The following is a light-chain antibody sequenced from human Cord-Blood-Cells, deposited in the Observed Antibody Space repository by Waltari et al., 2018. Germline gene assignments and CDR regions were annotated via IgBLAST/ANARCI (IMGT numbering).Light chain of an antibody. V-gene: IGLV2-14*01. Sequence: QSALTQPASVSGSPGQSITISCTGTSSDVGGYNYVSWYQQHPGNAPKLMIYDVSKQPSGVSNRFSGSKSGNTASLTISGLQAEDEADYYCSSYTSSSTWVFGGGTKLTVL. CDR3: SSYTSSSTWV. CDR2: DVS. J-gene: IGLJ3*02. CDR1: SSDVGGYNY.